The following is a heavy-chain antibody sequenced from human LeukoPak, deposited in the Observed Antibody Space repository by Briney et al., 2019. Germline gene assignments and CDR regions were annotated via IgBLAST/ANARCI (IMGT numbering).Heavy chain of an antibody. CDR2: IKEDGSEK. CDR1: GFTFRTYW. V-gene: IGHV3-7*01. J-gene: IGHJ4*02. D-gene: IGHD3-22*01. CDR3: ARDSSGYQ. Sequence: PGGSLRLSCAASGFTFRTYWMSWVRQAAGKGLEWVANIKEDGSEKYYGDSVKGRFTISRDNAKNSLCLEMNSLRVEDTAMYYCARDSSGYQWGQGTLVTVSS.